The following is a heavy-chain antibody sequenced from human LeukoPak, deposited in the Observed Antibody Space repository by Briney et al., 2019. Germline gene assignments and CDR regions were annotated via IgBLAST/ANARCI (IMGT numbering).Heavy chain of an antibody. CDR2: ISSRSTYI. CDR1: GFTFNTYS. Sequence: GGSLRLSCAASGFTFNTYSMNWVRQAPGKGLEWFSSISSRSTYIYYADSVMGRFTISRDNAKNSLYLQMNSLRAEDTAVYYCARSLGFYDSSGAYYFDYWGQGTLVTVSS. J-gene: IGHJ4*02. CDR3: ARSLGFYDSSGAYYFDY. D-gene: IGHD3-22*01. V-gene: IGHV3-21*01.